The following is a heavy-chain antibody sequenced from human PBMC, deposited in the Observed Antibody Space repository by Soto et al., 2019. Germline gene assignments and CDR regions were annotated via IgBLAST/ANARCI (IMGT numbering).Heavy chain of an antibody. Sequence: TSETLSLTCAVYGGSFSGYYWSWIRQPPGKGLEWIGEINHSGSTNYNPSLKSRVTISVDTSKNQFSLKLSSVTAADTAVYYCARGSTVGDAFDIWGQGTMVTVSS. J-gene: IGHJ3*02. D-gene: IGHD4-17*01. CDR3: ARGSTVGDAFDI. V-gene: IGHV4-34*01. CDR2: INHSGST. CDR1: GGSFSGYY.